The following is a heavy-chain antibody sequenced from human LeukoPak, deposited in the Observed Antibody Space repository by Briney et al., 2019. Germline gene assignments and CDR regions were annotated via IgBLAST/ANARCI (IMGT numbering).Heavy chain of an antibody. D-gene: IGHD3-10*01. CDR3: AREGSGSYYSY. V-gene: IGHV1-69*06. CDR2: IIPIFGTA. J-gene: IGHJ4*02. CDR1: GGAFSSYA. Sequence: ASVKVSCKASGGAFSSYAISWVRQAPGQGLEWMGGIIPIFGTANYAQKFQGRVTITADKSTSTAYMELSSLRSEDTAVYYCAREGSGSYYSYWGQGTLVTVSS.